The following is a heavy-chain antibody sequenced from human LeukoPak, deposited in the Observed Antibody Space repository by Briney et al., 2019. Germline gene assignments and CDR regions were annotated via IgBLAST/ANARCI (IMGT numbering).Heavy chain of an antibody. D-gene: IGHD2-15*01. Sequence: GGSLRLSCAASGFTFSSYAMHWVRQAPGKGLEWVAVISYDGSNKYYADSVKGRFTISRDNSKNTLYLQMNSLRAEDTAVYYCARDRGIVAVVAATLDSYYYYGMDVWGQGTTVTVSS. CDR3: ARDRGIVAVVAATLDSYYYYGMDV. V-gene: IGHV3-30*04. CDR1: GFTFSSYA. J-gene: IGHJ6*02. CDR2: ISYDGSNK.